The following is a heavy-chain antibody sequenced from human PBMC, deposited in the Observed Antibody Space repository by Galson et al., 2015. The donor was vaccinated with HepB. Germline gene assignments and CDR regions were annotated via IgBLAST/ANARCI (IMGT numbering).Heavy chain of an antibody. CDR1: GGTFSSYA. CDR3: ARGRGYSGYWGLEGEWWVY. D-gene: IGHD5-12*01. J-gene: IGHJ4*02. Sequence: SVKVSCKASGGTFSSYAISWVRQAPGQGLEWMGGIIPIFGTANYAQKFQGRVTITADESTSTAYMELSSLRSEDTAVYYCARGRGYSGYWGLEGEWWVYWGQGTLVTVSS. CDR2: IIPIFGTA. V-gene: IGHV1-69*13.